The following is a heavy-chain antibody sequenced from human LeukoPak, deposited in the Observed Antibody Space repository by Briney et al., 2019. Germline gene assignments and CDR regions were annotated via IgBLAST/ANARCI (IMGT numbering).Heavy chain of an antibody. CDR1: GFIFSSYA. V-gene: IGHV3-33*01. CDR3: ARGVAENGNPNYFDP. CDR2: IWSDGRRE. J-gene: IGHJ5*02. D-gene: IGHD6-13*01. Sequence: GTSLRLSCAASGFIFSSYAMHWVRQAPGTGLEWVAVIWSDGRREYYIDSVKGRFTISRDNSKNTLYLQMNNLRAEDTAVFSCARGVAENGNPNYFDPWGRGTLVTVSS.